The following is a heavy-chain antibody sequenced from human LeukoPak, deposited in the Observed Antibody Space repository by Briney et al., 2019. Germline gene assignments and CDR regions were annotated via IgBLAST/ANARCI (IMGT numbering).Heavy chain of an antibody. CDR2: ISYDGRQN. V-gene: IGHV3-30*04. J-gene: IGHJ4*02. Sequence: GRSLRLSCAASGFTFSTYAMNWVRQAPGKGREWVAVISYDGRQNYYADSVKGRFTISRDNSKNTLYLQMNSLRADDTAVYYCSKAPYYVLPCFDYWGQGTLVTVSS. CDR3: SKAPYYVLPCFDY. CDR1: GFTFSTYA. D-gene: IGHD3-10*02.